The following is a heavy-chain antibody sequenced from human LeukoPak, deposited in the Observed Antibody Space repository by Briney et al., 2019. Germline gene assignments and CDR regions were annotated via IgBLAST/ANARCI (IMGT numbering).Heavy chain of an antibody. J-gene: IGHJ4*02. CDR2: INPNSGGT. CDR3: ARARKWELLSDY. Sequence: ASVKVSCKASGYTFTSYGISWVRQAPGQGLEWMGWINPNSGGTNYAQKFQGRVTMTRDTSISTAYMELSRLRSDDTAVYYCARARKWELLSDYWGQGTLVTVSS. CDR1: GYTFTSYG. V-gene: IGHV1-2*02. D-gene: IGHD1-26*01.